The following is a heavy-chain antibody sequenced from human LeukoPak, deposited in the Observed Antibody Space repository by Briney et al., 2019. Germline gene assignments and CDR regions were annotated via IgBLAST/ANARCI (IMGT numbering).Heavy chain of an antibody. CDR3: ARDASASLDY. CDR2: TKNKANSYTT. V-gene: IGHV3-72*01. Sequence: PGGSLRLSCAASRFTFGDHYMDWVRQAPGKGLEWVSRTKNKANSYTTQYAASVKGRFTVSRDDSKNSLSLQMNNLETEDTAVYYCARDASASLDYWGQGTLVTVSS. CDR1: RFTFGDHY. D-gene: IGHD2-2*01. J-gene: IGHJ4*02.